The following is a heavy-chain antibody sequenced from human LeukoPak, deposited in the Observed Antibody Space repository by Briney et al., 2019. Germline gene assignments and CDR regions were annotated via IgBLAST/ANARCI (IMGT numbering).Heavy chain of an antibody. CDR1: GFTFSSYS. V-gene: IGHV3-21*01. J-gene: IGHJ4*02. CDR3: AKDPWGGYSY. Sequence: GGSLRLSCAASGFTFSSYSMNWVRPAPGKGLEWVSSISGSSTYIHYADSLKGRFTISRDNAKNSLYLQMNSLRADDTAVYNCAKDPWGGYSYWGEGIQVIVSS. D-gene: IGHD5-12*01. CDR2: ISGSSTYI.